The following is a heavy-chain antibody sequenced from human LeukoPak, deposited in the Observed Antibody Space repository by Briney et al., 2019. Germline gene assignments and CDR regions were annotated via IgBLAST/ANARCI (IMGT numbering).Heavy chain of an antibody. V-gene: IGHV4-34*01. CDR1: GGSFSGCY. Sequence: SETLSLTCAVYGGSFSGCYWSWIRQPPGKGLEWIGEINHSGSTNYNPSLKSRVTISVDTSKNQFSLKLSSVTAADTAVYYCARGHCGSGRSWFDPWGQGTLVTVSS. CDR2: INHSGST. CDR3: ARGHCGSGRSWFDP. D-gene: IGHD3-10*01. J-gene: IGHJ5*02.